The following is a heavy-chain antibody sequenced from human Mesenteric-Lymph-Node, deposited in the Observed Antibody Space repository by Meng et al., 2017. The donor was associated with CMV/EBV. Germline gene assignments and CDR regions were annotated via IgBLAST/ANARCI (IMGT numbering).Heavy chain of an antibody. V-gene: IGHV3-7*01. Sequence: GGSLRLSCAASGFTFSDYYMSWIRQAPGKGLEWVAKIRDDGSEEYYVDSVKGRFSISRDNAKNSLYLQMNSLRTEDSAVYYCASQGKFYYDSSNYHDAFDIWGQGTMVTVSS. D-gene: IGHD3-22*01. CDR3: ASQGKFYYDSSNYHDAFDI. CDR2: IRDDGSEE. J-gene: IGHJ3*02. CDR1: GFTFSDYY.